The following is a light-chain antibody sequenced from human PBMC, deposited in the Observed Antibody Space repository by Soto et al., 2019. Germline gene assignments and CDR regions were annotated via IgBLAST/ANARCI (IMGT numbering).Light chain of an antibody. CDR2: GAS. Sequence: IVMTESPATLSVSPGERATLSCRASQSVSSNLAWYQQKPGQAPRVLIYGASTRATGIPARFSGSGSGTELTLTISSLQSEDFAVYYCQQYNNWPRTFGQGTKLEI. CDR3: QQYNNWPRT. V-gene: IGKV3-15*01. J-gene: IGKJ2*01. CDR1: QSVSSN.